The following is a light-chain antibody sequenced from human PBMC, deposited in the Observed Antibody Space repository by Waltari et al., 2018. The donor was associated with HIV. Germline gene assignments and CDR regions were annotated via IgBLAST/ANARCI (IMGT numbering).Light chain of an antibody. V-gene: IGLV3-1*01. CDR2: QDD. J-gene: IGLJ1*01. CDR3: QTWDSSTGV. Sequence: SYEVTQPPSVSVSPGQTASITCSGDQLGDKYAFWYQQKPGQSPVLVIYQDDKRPSGIPERVSGSNSGNTATLTISGTQAMDEADYYCQTWDSSTGVFGTGTKVTVL. CDR1: QLGDKY.